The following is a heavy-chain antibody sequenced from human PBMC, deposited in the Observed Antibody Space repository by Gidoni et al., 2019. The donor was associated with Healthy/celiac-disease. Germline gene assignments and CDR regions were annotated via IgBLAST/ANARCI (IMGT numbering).Heavy chain of an antibody. V-gene: IGHV4-39*01. D-gene: IGHD3-22*01. CDR3: AREGYYYDSSGYSG. Sequence: QLQLQESGPGLVKPSETLSLTCTVYGGSISRSSYYWGWIRQPPGKGLDWIGSIYYSGSTYYNPSLKGRVTISVDTSKTQFSLKLSSVTAADTAVYYCAREGYYYDSSGYSGWGQGTLVTVSS. CDR1: GGSISRSSYY. J-gene: IGHJ4*02. CDR2: IYYSGST.